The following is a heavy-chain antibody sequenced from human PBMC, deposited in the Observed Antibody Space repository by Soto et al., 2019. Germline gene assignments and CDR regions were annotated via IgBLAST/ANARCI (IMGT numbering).Heavy chain of an antibody. D-gene: IGHD6-13*01. Sequence: EVQLVESGGGLVKPGGSLRLSCAASGFTFSLSSMHWVRQAPGQGLEWVSSISYSSTYLYYADSVKGRFTISRDNGKNSLYLQLNSLRAEDTAVYYCARDKYSTNWFDYWGQGTLVTVSS. V-gene: IGHV3-21*01. CDR1: GFTFSLSS. J-gene: IGHJ5*01. CDR3: ARDKYSTNWFDY. CDR2: ISYSSTYL.